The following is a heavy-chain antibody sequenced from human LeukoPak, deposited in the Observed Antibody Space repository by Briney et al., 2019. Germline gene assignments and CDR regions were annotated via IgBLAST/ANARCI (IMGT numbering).Heavy chain of an antibody. D-gene: IGHD4-17*01. CDR3: ARVPLPYGDYPPHYYYMDV. CDR2: IYPRGST. CDR1: GGSISSTGYY. Sequence: PSETLSLTCTVSGGSISSTGYYWTWVRRPAGKGLEWIGRIYPRGSTLYNPSLKSRVTLSVDTSKNQFSLRLTSVTAADTAVYYCARVPLPYGDYPPHYYYMDVWGKGTTVTVSS. V-gene: IGHV4-61*02. J-gene: IGHJ6*03.